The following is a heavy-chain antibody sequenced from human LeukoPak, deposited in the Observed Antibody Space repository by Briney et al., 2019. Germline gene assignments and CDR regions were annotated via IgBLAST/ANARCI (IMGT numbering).Heavy chain of an antibody. Sequence: PGGFLRLSCTASGFTFGDYAMSWVRQAPGKGLEWVGFIRSKAYGGTTEYAASVKGRFTISRDDSKSIAYLQMNSLKTEDTAVYYCTRDVYYYGSGSYLNRDYWGQGTLVTVSS. CDR1: GFTFGDYA. CDR2: IRSKAYGGTT. CDR3: TRDVYYYGSGSYLNRDY. V-gene: IGHV3-49*04. J-gene: IGHJ4*02. D-gene: IGHD3-10*01.